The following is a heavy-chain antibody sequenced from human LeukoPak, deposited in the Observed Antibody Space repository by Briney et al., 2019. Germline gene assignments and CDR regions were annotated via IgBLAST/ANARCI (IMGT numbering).Heavy chain of an antibody. CDR3: AKDKQLWLPFDY. J-gene: IGHJ4*02. CDR1: QLTFSNYC. V-gene: IGHV3-23*01. D-gene: IGHD5-18*01. CDR2: ISGRADST. Sequence: GGSLRLSCAASQLTFSNYCMTWVRQGPGKGLEWVASISGRADSTFYADSVKGRFTISRDNSKNTLYLQMNSLRAEDTAVYYCAKDKQLWLPFDYWGQGTLVTVSS.